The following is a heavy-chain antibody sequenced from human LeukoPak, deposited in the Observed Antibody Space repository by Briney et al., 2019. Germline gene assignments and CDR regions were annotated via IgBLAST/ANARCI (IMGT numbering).Heavy chain of an antibody. D-gene: IGHD5-18*01. CDR1: GGTFSSYA. Sequence: ASVKVSCKASGGTFSSYAISWVRQAPGQGLEWMGGIIPIFGTANYAQKFQGRVTITADESTSTAYMELSSLRSEDTAVYYCASLWGSKQVDTEGWGQGTLVTVSS. J-gene: IGHJ4*02. CDR2: IIPIFGTA. CDR3: ASLWGSKQVDTEG. V-gene: IGHV1-69*01.